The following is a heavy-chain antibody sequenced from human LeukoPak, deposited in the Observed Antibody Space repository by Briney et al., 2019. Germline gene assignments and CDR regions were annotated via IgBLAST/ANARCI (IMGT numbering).Heavy chain of an antibody. CDR2: IWYDGSQK. J-gene: IGHJ4*02. Sequence: RGSLRLSCAASGFTFRSYGMHWVRQAPGKGLEWVAVIWYDGSQKHYTDSVKGRFTISRDNSKNTLYLQMNSLRAEDTALYYCVRDLVNFDNWGQGTLVTVSS. D-gene: IGHD2-21*01. CDR1: GFTFRSYG. V-gene: IGHV3-33*01. CDR3: VRDLVNFDN.